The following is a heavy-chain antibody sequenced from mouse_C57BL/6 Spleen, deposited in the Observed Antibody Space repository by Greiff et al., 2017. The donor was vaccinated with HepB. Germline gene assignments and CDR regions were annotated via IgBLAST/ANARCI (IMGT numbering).Heavy chain of an antibody. J-gene: IGHJ1*03. CDR3: ARSHYYYGSSPYWYFDV. V-gene: IGHV1-64*01. CDR1: GYTFTSYW. D-gene: IGHD1-1*01. Sequence: QVQLKHPGAELVKPGASVKLSCKASGYTFTSYWMHWVKQRPGQGLEWIGMIHPNSGSTNYNEKFKSKATLTVDKSSSTAYMQLSSLTSEDSAVYYCARSHYYYGSSPYWYFDVWGTGTTVTVSS. CDR2: IHPNSGST.